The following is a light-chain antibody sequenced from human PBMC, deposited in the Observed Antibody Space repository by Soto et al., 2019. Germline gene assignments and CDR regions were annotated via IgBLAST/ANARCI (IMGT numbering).Light chain of an antibody. J-gene: IGLJ1*01. CDR2: EVS. CDR1: SSDVGGYKF. V-gene: IGLV2-14*01. CDR3: GSYTGSIYV. Sequence: QSALTQPASVSGSPGQSITISCTGTSSDVGGYKFVSWYQQHPGKAPKLIIYEVSNRPSGFSSRFSGSKSGNTASLTISGLQAEGEADYYCGSYTGSIYVFGTGTK.